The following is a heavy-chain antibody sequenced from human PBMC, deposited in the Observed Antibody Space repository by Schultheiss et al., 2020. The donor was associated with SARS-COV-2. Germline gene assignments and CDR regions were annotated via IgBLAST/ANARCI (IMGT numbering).Heavy chain of an antibody. CDR1: GFTFSSYG. CDR2: IWYDGSNK. J-gene: IGHJ6*02. Sequence: GGSLRLSCAASGFTFSSYGMHWVRQAPGKGLEWVAVIWYDGSNKYYADSVKGRFTISRENAKNSLYLQMNSLRAGDTAVYYCARVGAARSTRYGMDVWGQGTTVTVSS. D-gene: IGHD6-6*01. CDR3: ARVGAARSTRYGMDV. V-gene: IGHV3-33*01.